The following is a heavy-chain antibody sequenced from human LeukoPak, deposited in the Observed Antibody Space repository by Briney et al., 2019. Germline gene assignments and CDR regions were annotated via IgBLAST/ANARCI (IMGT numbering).Heavy chain of an antibody. CDR1: GFTFSNYW. CDR3: ARDGYCSSTSCYYFDY. J-gene: IGHJ4*02. CDR2: INSDGSST. Sequence: GGSLRLSCAASGFTFSNYWIHWVRQAPGKGLVWVSRINSDGSSTSYADSVKGRFTISRDNAKNTLYLQMNSLRAEGTAVYYSARDGYCSSTSCYYFDYWGQGTLVTVSS. V-gene: IGHV3-74*01. D-gene: IGHD2-2*01.